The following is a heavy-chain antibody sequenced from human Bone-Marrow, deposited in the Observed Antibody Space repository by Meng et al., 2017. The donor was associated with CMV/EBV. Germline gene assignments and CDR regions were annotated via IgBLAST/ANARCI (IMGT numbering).Heavy chain of an antibody. CDR3: ASGTYFDY. V-gene: IGHV3-23*01. CDR1: GFTFSSYA. Sequence: ETLSLTCAASGFTFSSYAMSWVRQAPGKGLEWVSAISGSGGSTYYADSVKGRFTISRDNSKNTLYLQMNSLRAEDTAVYYCASGTYFDYWGQGTLVTVSS. J-gene: IGHJ4*02. CDR2: ISGSGGST. D-gene: IGHD1-26*01.